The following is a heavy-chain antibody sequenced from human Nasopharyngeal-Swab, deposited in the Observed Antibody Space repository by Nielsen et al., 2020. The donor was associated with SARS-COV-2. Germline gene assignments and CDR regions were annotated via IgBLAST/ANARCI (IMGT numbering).Heavy chain of an antibody. CDR2: ISGSGGST. Sequence: GGSLRISCAASGCTFSSYAMSWVRQAPGKGLEWVSAISGSGGSTYYADSVKGRFTISRDNSKNTLYLQMNSLRAEDTAVYYCAKYYGDYPYYYYYMDVWGKGTTVTVSS. J-gene: IGHJ6*03. CDR1: GCTFSSYA. D-gene: IGHD4-17*01. CDR3: AKYYGDYPYYYYYMDV. V-gene: IGHV3-23*01.